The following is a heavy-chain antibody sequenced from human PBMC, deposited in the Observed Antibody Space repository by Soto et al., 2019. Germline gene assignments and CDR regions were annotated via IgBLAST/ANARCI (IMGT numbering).Heavy chain of an antibody. CDR2: IYYSGST. Sequence: LSLTCTVSGGSISSGGYYWSWIRQRPGKGLEWIGYIYYSGSTYYNPSLKSRVTISVDTSKNQFPLRLSSVTAADTAVYYCARDLGGYCSGGSCRLGWFDPWGQGTLVTVS. CDR1: GGSISSGGYY. V-gene: IGHV4-31*03. CDR3: ARDLGGYCSGGSCRLGWFDP. D-gene: IGHD2-15*01. J-gene: IGHJ5*02.